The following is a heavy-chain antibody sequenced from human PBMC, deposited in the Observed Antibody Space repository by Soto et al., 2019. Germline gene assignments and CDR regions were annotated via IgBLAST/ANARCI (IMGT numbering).Heavy chain of an antibody. CDR2: IYTNGST. CDR3: ARDRTVDYVDYYFDY. Sequence: SETLSLTCTVSDDSIYTYYWSWIRQPAGKGLEWIGRIYTNGSTDSKPSLRSRLTMSVDRSKHQLSLKLSSVTAADTAVYYCARDRTVDYVDYYFDYWGRGTLVTVSS. J-gene: IGHJ4*02. V-gene: IGHV4-4*07. CDR1: DDSIYTYY. D-gene: IGHD4-17*01.